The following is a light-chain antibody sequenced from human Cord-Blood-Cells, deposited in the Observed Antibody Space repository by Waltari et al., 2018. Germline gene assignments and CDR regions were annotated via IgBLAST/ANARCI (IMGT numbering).Light chain of an antibody. CDR2: DAS. Sequence: EIVLTQSPATLSLSPGERATLSCRASQIVSSYLAEYQQKPGQAPRLLIYDASNRATGIPARFSGSGSGTDFTLTISSLEPEDFAVYYCQQRSNWLTFGGGTKVEIK. J-gene: IGKJ4*01. CDR3: QQRSNWLT. CDR1: QIVSSY. V-gene: IGKV3-11*01.